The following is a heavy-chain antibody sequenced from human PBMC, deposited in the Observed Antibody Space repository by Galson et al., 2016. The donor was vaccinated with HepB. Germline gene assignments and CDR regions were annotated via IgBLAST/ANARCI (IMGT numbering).Heavy chain of an antibody. CDR1: GFTLGSYG. J-gene: IGHJ4*02. CDR2: MTHDGGTK. Sequence: SLRLSCASSGFTLGSYGMHWVRQAPGKGPEWVALMTHDGGTKAYAASVKGRFTISRDSFKNTLYLQMNSLGAEDTAVYYCARDQRGWFGEISIDYWGQGTLVTVSS. CDR3: ARDQRGWFGEISIDY. D-gene: IGHD3-10*01. V-gene: IGHV3-30*03.